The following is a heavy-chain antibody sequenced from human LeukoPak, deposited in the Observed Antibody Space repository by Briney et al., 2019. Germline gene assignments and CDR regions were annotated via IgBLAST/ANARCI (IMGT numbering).Heavy chain of an antibody. V-gene: IGHV4-39*01. J-gene: IGHJ4*02. CDR3: ARRRGSEAFDY. CDR2: IYYSGST. CDR1: GGSISSSSYY. Sequence: SETLSLTCTVSGGSISSSSYYWGWIRQPPGKGLEWIGGIYYSGSTYYDPSLKSRVTISVDTSKNQFSLKLSSVTAADTAVYYCARRRGSEAFDYWGQGTLVTVSS. D-gene: IGHD3-10*01.